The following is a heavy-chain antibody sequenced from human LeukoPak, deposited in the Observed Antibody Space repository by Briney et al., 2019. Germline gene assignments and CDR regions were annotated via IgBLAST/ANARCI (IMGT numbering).Heavy chain of an antibody. CDR3: ARRRIPATITGSKLSSRFDT. J-gene: IGHJ1*01. D-gene: IGHD5-12*01. CDR2: IYYSGNT. V-gene: IGHV4-39*01. CDR1: GVSISSSNSY. Sequence: SETLSLTCTVSGVSISSSNSYWGWIRQPPGKGLEWIGSIYYSGNTYYNASLKSQVSISIDTSKNQFSLRLTSVTAADTAFYYCARRRIPATITGSKLSSRFDTWGQGTLVTVSS.